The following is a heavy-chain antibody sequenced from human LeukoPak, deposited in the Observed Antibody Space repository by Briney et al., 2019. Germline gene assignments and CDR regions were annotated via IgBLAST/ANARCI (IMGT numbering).Heavy chain of an antibody. D-gene: IGHD3-10*01. J-gene: IGHJ4*02. Sequence: SETLSLTCTVSGDSINNYYWSWIRQPPGKGLEWIGYIYGGGSTNYNPSLKSRLTISLDTSKNQFSLKLSSVTAADTAVYYCARGGESYYFDYWGQGTLVTVSS. CDR3: ARGGESYYFDY. V-gene: IGHV4-59*12. CDR1: GDSINNYY. CDR2: IYGGGST.